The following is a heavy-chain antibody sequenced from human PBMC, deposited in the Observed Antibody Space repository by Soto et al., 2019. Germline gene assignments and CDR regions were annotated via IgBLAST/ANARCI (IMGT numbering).Heavy chain of an antibody. Sequence: NPSETLSLTCTVSGGSLSSSGYYWGWIRQSPGKGLEWIGNIYYSGNTFYNPSLKSRVTISVDTSKNQIYLHLSAVTAADTAIFYCASIAAPGTTHFDFWGQGTLVTVSS. CDR1: GGSLSSSGYY. D-gene: IGHD6-13*01. CDR3: ASIAAPGTTHFDF. CDR2: IYYSGNT. V-gene: IGHV4-39*01. J-gene: IGHJ4*02.